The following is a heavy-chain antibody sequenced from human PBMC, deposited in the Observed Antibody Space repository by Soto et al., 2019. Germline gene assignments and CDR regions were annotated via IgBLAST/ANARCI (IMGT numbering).Heavy chain of an antibody. CDR2: IWYDGSNK. J-gene: IGHJ4*02. V-gene: IGHV3-33*08. D-gene: IGHD6-13*01. Sequence: GGSLRLSCAASGFTFSSYGMHWVRQAPGKGLEWVAVIWYDGSNKYYADSVKGRFTISRDNSKNTLYLQMNSLRAEDTAVYYCARVKFHSRSWLIDYWGQGTLVTVSS. CDR1: GFTFSSYG. CDR3: ARVKFHSRSWLIDY.